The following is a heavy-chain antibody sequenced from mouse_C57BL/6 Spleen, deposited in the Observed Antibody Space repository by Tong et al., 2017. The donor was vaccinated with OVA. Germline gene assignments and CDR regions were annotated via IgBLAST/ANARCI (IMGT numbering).Heavy chain of an antibody. V-gene: IGHV10-3*01. Sequence: EVQLQESGGGLVQPKGSLKLSCAASGFTFNTYSMHWVRQAPGKGLEWVAHIRSKSSNNASYYAESVKDRFTVSKDDSQSMLYLQMNNLKTEDTAMYYCVLTAQAIYWYFDVWGTGTTVTVSS. J-gene: IGHJ1*03. CDR1: GFTFNTYS. CDR2: IRSKSSNNAS. D-gene: IGHD3-2*02. CDR3: VLTAQAIYWYFDV.